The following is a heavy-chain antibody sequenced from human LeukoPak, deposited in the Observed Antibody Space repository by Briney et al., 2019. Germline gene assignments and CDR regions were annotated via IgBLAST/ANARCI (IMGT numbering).Heavy chain of an antibody. Sequence: ASVKVSCKLSGYXFTSYDINWVRQAPGQGLEWMGWISTYNGNTNYTQKVQGRVTMTTDTSTSTAYMELRSLRFDDTAVYYCARDRGGKGSAIFYWGQGSLVTVSS. CDR2: ISTYNGNT. CDR3: ARDRGGKGSAIFY. V-gene: IGHV1-18*01. D-gene: IGHD2-2*01. J-gene: IGHJ4*02. CDR1: GYXFTSYD.